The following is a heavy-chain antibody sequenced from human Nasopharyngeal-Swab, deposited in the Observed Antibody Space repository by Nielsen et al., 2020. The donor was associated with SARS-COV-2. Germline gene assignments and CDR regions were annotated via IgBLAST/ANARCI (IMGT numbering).Heavy chain of an antibody. CDR1: GFTFSSYG. J-gene: IGHJ6*02. Sequence: GSLRLSCAASGFTFSSYGMHWVRQAPGKGLEWVAVISYDGSNKYYADSVKGRFTISRDNSKNTLYLQMNSLRAEDTAVYYCAKDIVVVVAATITRNPYYYYYGMDVWGQGTTVTVSS. V-gene: IGHV3-30*18. CDR2: ISYDGSNK. D-gene: IGHD2-15*01. CDR3: AKDIVVVVAATITRNPYYYYYGMDV.